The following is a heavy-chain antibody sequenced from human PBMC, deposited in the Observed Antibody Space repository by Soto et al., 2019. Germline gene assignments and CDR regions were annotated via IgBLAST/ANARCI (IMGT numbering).Heavy chain of an antibody. J-gene: IGHJ5*02. CDR1: GFTFSSYW. CDR3: ARDLSYYDSSGYYPWFDP. Sequence: EVQLVESGGGLVQPGGSLRLSCAASGFTFSSYWMHWVRQAPGKGLVWVSRINSDGSSTSYADSVKGRFTISRDNAKNTLYQQMNSLRAEDTAVYYCARDLSYYDSSGYYPWFDPWGQGTLVTVSS. CDR2: INSDGSST. V-gene: IGHV3-74*01. D-gene: IGHD3-22*01.